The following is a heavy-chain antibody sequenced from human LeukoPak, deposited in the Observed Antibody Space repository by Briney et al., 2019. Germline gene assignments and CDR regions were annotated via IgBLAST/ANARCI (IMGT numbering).Heavy chain of an antibody. V-gene: IGHV4-34*01. Sequence: SETLSLTCAVYGGSFSGYYWSWIRQPPGKGLEWIGEINHSGSTNYNPSLKSRVTISVDTSKNQFSLKLSSVTAADTAAYYCARGRIVVVVAATLFDYWGQGTLVTVSS. CDR1: GGSFSGYY. CDR2: INHSGST. J-gene: IGHJ4*02. CDR3: ARGRIVVVVAATLFDY. D-gene: IGHD2-15*01.